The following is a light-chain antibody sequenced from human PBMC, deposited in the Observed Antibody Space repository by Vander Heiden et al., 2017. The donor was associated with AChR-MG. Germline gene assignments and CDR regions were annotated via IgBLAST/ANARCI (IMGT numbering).Light chain of an antibody. CDR2: WAS. CDR1: QSALSSSSTSANANY. J-gene: IGKJ2*01. V-gene: IGKV4-1*01. CDR3: QQYYYSPPT. Sequence: DTVMTHSPDSLPLSLGERATINCKSSQSALSSSSTSANANYLAWYQQKPGQPPKLLIYWASTRESGVPDRFSGSGSGTDFTLNISSLQAEDVAVYYCQQYYYSPPTFGQGTKLEIK.